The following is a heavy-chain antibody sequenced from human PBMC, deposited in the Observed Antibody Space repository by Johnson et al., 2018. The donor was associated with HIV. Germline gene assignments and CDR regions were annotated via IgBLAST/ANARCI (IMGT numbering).Heavy chain of an antibody. D-gene: IGHD1-1*01. CDR2: ISHDANNK. Sequence: QEQLVESGGTVVQPGRSLRLSCAASGFIFSDFGMHWVRQAPGKALEWVAVISHDANNKFYADSVKGRFAVSRDDSKNTLYLQMSSLRVEDTAVYYCAKVFSDNWNLASSVLELGDNVRGLLGLRWAMWG. V-gene: IGHV3-30*18. CDR1: GFIFSDFG. J-gene: IGHJ1*01. CDR3: AKVFSDNWNLASSVLELGDNVRGLLGLRWAM.